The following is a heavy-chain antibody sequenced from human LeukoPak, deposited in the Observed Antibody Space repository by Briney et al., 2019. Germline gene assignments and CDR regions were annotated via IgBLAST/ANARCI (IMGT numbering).Heavy chain of an antibody. CDR3: ASDGIPGYCSSTSCKTFDY. CDR1: GFTFSSYS. CDR2: ISSSSSYI. D-gene: IGHD2-2*01. J-gene: IGHJ4*02. Sequence: PGGSLRLSCAASGFTFSSYSMNWVRQAPGKGLEWVSSISSSSSYIYYADSMKGRFTIARDNAKNSLYLQMNSLRAEDTAVYYCASDGIPGYCSSTSCKTFDYWGQGTLVTVSS. V-gene: IGHV3-21*01.